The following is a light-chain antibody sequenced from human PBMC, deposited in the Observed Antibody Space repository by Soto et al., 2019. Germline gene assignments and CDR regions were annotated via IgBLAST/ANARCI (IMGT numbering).Light chain of an antibody. J-gene: IGLJ2*01. V-gene: IGLV2-14*01. Sequence: QSVLTQPASVSGSPRQSITISCTGTSSHVGGYNYVSWYQQHPGKAPKLMIYEVSNRPSGVSNRFSGSKSGNTASLTISGLQAEDEADYYCSSYTSSSVVVFGGGTKLTVL. CDR2: EVS. CDR1: SSHVGGYNY. CDR3: SSYTSSSVVV.